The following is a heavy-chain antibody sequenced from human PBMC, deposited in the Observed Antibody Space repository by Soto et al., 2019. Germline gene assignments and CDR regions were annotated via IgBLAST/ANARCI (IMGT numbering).Heavy chain of an antibody. CDR1: GFTFDDYA. CDR3: AKGASPTVLAFKVY. V-gene: IGHV3-9*01. J-gene: IGHJ4*02. Sequence: EVQLVESGGGLVQPGRSLRLSCAASGFTFDDYAMHWVRQGPGKGLEWVSSISWNSGNLGYADSVKGRFTISRDNAKNSLYLQMNGLRGEDTALYYCAKGASPTVLAFKVYWCQGALVTGSS. D-gene: IGHD1-26*01. CDR2: ISWNSGNL.